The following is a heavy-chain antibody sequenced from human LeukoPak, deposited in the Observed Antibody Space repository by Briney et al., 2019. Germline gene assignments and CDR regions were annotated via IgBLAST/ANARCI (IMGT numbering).Heavy chain of an antibody. CDR3: ALIGDHAWFDP. V-gene: IGHV1-2*02. D-gene: IGHD3-10*01. CDR1: GYTFTSYG. J-gene: IGHJ5*02. CDR2: INPNSGGT. Sequence: ASVKVSCKASGYTFTSYGISWVRRAPGQGLEWMGWINPNSGGTNYAQEFQGRLTMTRDTSITTAYMELSTLRSDDTAVYYCALIGDHAWFDPWGQGTLVTVSS.